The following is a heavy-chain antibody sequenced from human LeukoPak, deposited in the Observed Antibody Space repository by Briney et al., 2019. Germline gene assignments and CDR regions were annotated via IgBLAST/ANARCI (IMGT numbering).Heavy chain of an antibody. V-gene: IGHV4-59*12. CDR2: IYYSGST. D-gene: IGHD1-7*01. Sequence: SETLSLTCTVSGGSISSYYWSWIRQPPGKGLEWIGYIYYSGSTNYNPSLKSRVTISVDTSKNQFSLKLSSVTAADTAVYYCARDRLELRYYYYGMDVWGQGTTVTVSS. J-gene: IGHJ6*02. CDR3: ARDRLELRYYYYGMDV. CDR1: GGSISSYY.